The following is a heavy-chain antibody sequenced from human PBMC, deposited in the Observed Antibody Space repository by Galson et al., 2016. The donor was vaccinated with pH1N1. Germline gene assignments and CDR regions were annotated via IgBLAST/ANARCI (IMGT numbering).Heavy chain of an antibody. Sequence: SCKASGYTFTDYDINWVRQGTGQGLEWMGWMNPNNDNTRYAQKFQGRVTMTRNTSISTAYMELSSLRSEDTAVYYCARGGYCSGSSCYDVFDYWGQGTLVTVS. V-gene: IGHV1-8*01. J-gene: IGHJ4*02. CDR1: GYTFTDYD. D-gene: IGHD2-15*01. CDR3: ARGGYCSGSSCYDVFDY. CDR2: MNPNNDNT.